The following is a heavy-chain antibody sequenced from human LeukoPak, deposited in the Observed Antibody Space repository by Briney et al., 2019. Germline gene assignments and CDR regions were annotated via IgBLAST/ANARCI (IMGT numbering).Heavy chain of an antibody. CDR3: ARDQGSYTDYEVDY. D-gene: IGHD5-12*01. J-gene: IGHJ4*02. Sequence: PGGSLRLSCVTSGFSFNRYSMNWVRQAPGKGLEWVSFLSSSGTFIYYEDSVKGRFIITRDNAKKSLFLQLNSLRPEDTGVYYCARDQGSYTDYEVDYWGQGTLVTVSS. CDR1: GFSFNRYS. V-gene: IGHV3-21*01. CDR2: LSSSGTFI.